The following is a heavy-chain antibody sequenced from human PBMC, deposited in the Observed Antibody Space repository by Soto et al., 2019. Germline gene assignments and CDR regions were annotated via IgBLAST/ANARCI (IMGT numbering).Heavy chain of an antibody. V-gene: IGHV1-18*01. CDR3: ARVGSGSPGAYYYYYGMDV. J-gene: IGHJ6*02. D-gene: IGHD1-26*01. Sequence: ASVKVSCKAYGYTVTNYDFNWVRQATGHGLEWMGWISAYNGNTNYAQKLQGRVTMTTDTSTSTAYMELRSLRSDDTAVYYCARVGSGSPGAYYYYYGMDVWGQGTTVTAP. CDR2: ISAYNGNT. CDR1: GYTVTNYD.